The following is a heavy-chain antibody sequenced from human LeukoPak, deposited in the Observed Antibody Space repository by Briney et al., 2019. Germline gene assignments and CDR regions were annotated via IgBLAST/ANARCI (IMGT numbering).Heavy chain of an antibody. Sequence: SETLSLTCTVSDDSITIYYWSWIRQPPGKGLEWIGSIYHSGSTYYNPSLKSRVTISVDTSKNQFSLKLSSVTAADTAVYYCARDFGYYYDSSGRDAFDIWGQGTMVTVSS. V-gene: IGHV4-38-2*02. J-gene: IGHJ3*02. CDR1: DDSITIYY. CDR2: IYHSGST. D-gene: IGHD3-22*01. CDR3: ARDFGYYYDSSGRDAFDI.